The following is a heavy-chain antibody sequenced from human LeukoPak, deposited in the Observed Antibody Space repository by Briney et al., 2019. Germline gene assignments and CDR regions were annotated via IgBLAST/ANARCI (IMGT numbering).Heavy chain of an antibody. D-gene: IGHD3-3*01. J-gene: IGHJ4*02. V-gene: IGHV1-2*02. CDR1: GYTFAGYY. Sequence: ASVKVSCKASGYTFAGYYMHWVRQAPGQGLEWMGWINPNSGGTNYAQKFQGRVTMTRDTSTSTAYMELSRLRSDDTAVYYCARGVPGSYYDFWSGFDYWGQGTLVTVSS. CDR3: ARGVPGSYYDFWSGFDY. CDR2: INPNSGGT.